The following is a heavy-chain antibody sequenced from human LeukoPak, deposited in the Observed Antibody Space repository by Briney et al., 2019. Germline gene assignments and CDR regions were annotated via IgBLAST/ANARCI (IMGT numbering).Heavy chain of an antibody. CDR1: GGSISSYY. CDR3: ARTRAYGGRPDY. V-gene: IGHV4-59*01. J-gene: IGHJ4*02. D-gene: IGHD4-23*01. CDR2: ISYSGST. Sequence: SETLSLTCTVSGGSISSYYWSWIRQPPEKGLEWIGYISYSGSTNYNPSLKSRVSISVDTSKNQFSLKLTSVTAADTAVYYCARTRAYGGRPDYWGQGTLVTVSS.